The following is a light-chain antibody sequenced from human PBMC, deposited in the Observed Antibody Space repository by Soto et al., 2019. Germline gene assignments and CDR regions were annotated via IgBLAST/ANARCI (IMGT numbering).Light chain of an antibody. CDR2: EVS. V-gene: IGLV2-14*01. CDR3: SSYTSSSNYV. Sequence: QSALTQPPSVSGSPGQSITISCTGASSDVGGYNFVSWYQQHPGKAPKLMIFEVSNRPSGVSNRFSGSKSGNTASLTISGLQAEDEADYYCSSYTSSSNYVFGTGTKLTVL. J-gene: IGLJ1*01. CDR1: SSDVGGYNF.